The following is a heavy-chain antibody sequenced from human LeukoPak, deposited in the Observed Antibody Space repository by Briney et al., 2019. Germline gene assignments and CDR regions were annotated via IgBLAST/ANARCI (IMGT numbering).Heavy chain of an antibody. V-gene: IGHV3-15*01. CDR2: IKSKTDGGTT. D-gene: IGHD6-13*01. CDR1: GFTFSNAW. J-gene: IGHJ5*02. CDR3: IGSVAYSHSWYTP. Sequence: GGSLRLSCAASGFTFSNAWMSWVRQAPGKGLEWVGRIKSKTDGGTTDHAAPVKGRFTISRDDSKNTLYLQMNSLKSEDTAVYYCIGSVAYSHSWYTPWGQGTLVTVSS.